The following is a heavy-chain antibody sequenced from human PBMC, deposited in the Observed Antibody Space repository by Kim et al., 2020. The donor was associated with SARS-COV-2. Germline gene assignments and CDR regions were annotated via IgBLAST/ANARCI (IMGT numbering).Heavy chain of an antibody. CDR2: IYYSGST. D-gene: IGHD3-10*01. V-gene: IGHV4-31*03. J-gene: IGHJ4*02. CDR1: GGSISSGGYY. CDR3: ARVRGITMVQGAQYYFDY. Sequence: SETLSLTCTVSGGSISSGGYYWSWIRQHPGKGLEWIGYIYYSGSTYYNPSLKSRVTISVDTSKNQFSLKLSSVTAADTAVYYCARVRGITMVQGAQYYFDYWGQGTLVTVSS.